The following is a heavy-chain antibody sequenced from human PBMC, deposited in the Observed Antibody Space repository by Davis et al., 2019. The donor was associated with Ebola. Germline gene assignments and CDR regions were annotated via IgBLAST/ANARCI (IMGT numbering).Heavy chain of an antibody. CDR1: GGSFSGYY. V-gene: IGHV4-34*01. CDR2: INHSGST. Sequence: SETLSLTCAVYGGSFSGYYWSWIRQLPGKGREWMGEINHSGSTNYNPSLKSRVTISVDTSKNQFSLKLSSVTAADSAVYYCARLTGYYYYYGMDVWGQGTTVTVSS. J-gene: IGHJ6*02. CDR3: ARLTGYYYYYGMDV.